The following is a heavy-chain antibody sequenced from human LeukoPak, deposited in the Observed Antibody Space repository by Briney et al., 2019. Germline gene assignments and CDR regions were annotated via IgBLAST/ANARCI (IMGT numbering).Heavy chain of an antibody. D-gene: IGHD3-10*01. V-gene: IGHV4-34*01. CDR1: GGSFSGYY. Sequence: SETLSLTCAVYGGSFSGYYWSWIRQPPGKGLEWVGEINHSGSTNYNPSLKSRVTISVDTSKNQFSLKLSSVTAADTAVYYCASREYGSGSPYYFDYWGQGTLVTVSS. J-gene: IGHJ4*02. CDR3: ASREYGSGSPYYFDY. CDR2: INHSGST.